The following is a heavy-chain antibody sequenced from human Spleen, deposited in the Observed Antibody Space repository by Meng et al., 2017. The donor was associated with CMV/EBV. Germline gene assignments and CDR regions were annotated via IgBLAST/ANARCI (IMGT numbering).Heavy chain of an antibody. CDR2: IRYDGRNK. J-gene: IGHJ6*02. Sequence: GGSLRLSCAASGFTFNSHGMHWVRQAPGKGLEWVTFIRYDGRNKYYADSVKGRFTISRDNSKNTLSLQMNSLRAEDTAVYYCAREKYIVGYYYGLDVWGQGTTVTVSS. D-gene: IGHD1-26*01. CDR1: GFTFNSHG. V-gene: IGHV3-30*02. CDR3: AREKYIVGYYYGLDV.